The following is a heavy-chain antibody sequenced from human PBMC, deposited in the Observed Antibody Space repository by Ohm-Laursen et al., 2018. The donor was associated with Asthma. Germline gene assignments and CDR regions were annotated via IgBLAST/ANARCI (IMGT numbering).Heavy chain of an antibody. V-gene: IGHV3-30*18. CDR2: ISYDGSNK. CDR1: GFTFSYYW. Sequence: SLRLSCAASGFTFSYYWMHWVRQAPGEGLEWVAVISYDGSNKYYADSVKGRFTISRDNSKNTLYLQMNSLRAEDTAVYYCAKGRAYGMDVWGQGTTVTVSS. J-gene: IGHJ6*02. CDR3: AKGRAYGMDV. D-gene: IGHD3-10*01.